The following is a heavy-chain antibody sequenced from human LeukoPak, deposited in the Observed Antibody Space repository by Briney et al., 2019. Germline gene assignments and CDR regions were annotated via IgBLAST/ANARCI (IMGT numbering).Heavy chain of an antibody. CDR2: ISSSSSTI. CDR3: ARNDYDIMNPYYFDY. Sequence: GGSLRLSCAASGFTFSSYGMHWVRQAPGKGLEWVSYISSSSSTIYYADSVKGRFTISRDNAKNSLYLQMNSLRAEDTAVYYCARNDYDIMNPYYFDYWGQGTLVTVSS. CDR1: GFTFSSYG. V-gene: IGHV3-48*04. D-gene: IGHD3-9*01. J-gene: IGHJ4*02.